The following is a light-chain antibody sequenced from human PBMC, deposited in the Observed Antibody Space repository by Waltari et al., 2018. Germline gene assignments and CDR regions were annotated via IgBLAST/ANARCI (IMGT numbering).Light chain of an antibody. V-gene: IGKV3-20*01. Sequence: EIVLTQSPGTLSLSPGERATLSCRASQSVNSNYLPWDQQKPGQAPRLLIYGASSRATGIPDRFSGSGSGTDFIFTISRLEPEDFAVYYCQQYGSSPPYTFGQGTKLEIK. J-gene: IGKJ2*01. CDR1: QSVNSNY. CDR3: QQYGSSPPYT. CDR2: GAS.